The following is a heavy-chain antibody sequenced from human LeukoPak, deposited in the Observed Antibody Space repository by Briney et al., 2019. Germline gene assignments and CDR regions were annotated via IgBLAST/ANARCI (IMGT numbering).Heavy chain of an antibody. Sequence: ASVKVSCKASGGTFSSYAISWVRQAPGQGLEWMGGIIPIFGTANYAQKFQGRVTITADESTSTAYMELSSLRSEDTAVYYCAKAAANGGDYYYYMDVWGKGTTVTVSS. CDR1: GGTFSSYA. J-gene: IGHJ6*03. CDR2: IIPIFGTA. V-gene: IGHV1-69*13. CDR3: AKAAANGGDYYYYMDV. D-gene: IGHD2-2*01.